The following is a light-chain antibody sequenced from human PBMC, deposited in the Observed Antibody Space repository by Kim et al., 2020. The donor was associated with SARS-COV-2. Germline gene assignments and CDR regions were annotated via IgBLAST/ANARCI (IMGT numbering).Light chain of an antibody. V-gene: IGLV10-54*01. J-gene: IGLJ2*01. Sequence: QAGLTQPPSVSKGLRQTATLTCTGNSNNVGNQGAAWLQQHQGHPPKLLSYRNNNRPSGISERLSASRSGNTASLTITGLQPEDEADYYCSAWDSSLSDLVFGGGTQLTVL. CDR1: SNNVGNQG. CDR2: RNN. CDR3: SAWDSSLSDLV.